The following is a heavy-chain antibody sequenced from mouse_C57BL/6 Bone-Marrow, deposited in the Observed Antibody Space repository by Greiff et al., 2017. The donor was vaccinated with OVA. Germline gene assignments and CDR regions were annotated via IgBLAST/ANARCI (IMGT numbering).Heavy chain of an antibody. Sequence: EVKLEESEGGLVQPGSSMKLSCTASGFTFSDYYMAWVRQVPEKGLEWVANINYDGSSTYYLDSLKSRFIISRDNAKNILYLQMSSLKSEDTATYYCARDVYYDYDEFSYFDYWGQGTTLTVSS. CDR1: GFTFSDYY. J-gene: IGHJ2*01. CDR2: INYDGSST. D-gene: IGHD2-4*01. CDR3: ARDVYYDYDEFSYFDY. V-gene: IGHV5-16*01.